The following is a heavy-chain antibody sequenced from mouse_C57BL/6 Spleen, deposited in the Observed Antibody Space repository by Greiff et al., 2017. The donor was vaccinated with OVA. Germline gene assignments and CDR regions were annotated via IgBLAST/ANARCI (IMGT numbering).Heavy chain of an antibody. CDR3: ARCRILGYDPYYFDY. Sequence: QVQLQQPGTELVKPGASVKLSCKASGYTFTSYWMHWVKQRPGQGLEWIGNINPSNGGTNYNEKFKSKATLTVDKSSSTAYMQLSSLTSEDSAVYYCARCRILGYDPYYFDYWGQGTTLTVSS. J-gene: IGHJ2*01. CDR2: INPSNGGT. V-gene: IGHV1-53*01. CDR1: GYTFTSYW. D-gene: IGHD2-2*01.